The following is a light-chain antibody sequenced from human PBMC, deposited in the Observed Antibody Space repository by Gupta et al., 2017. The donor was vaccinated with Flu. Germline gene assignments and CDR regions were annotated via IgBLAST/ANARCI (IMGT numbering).Light chain of an antibody. CDR2: KNN. Sequence: QSVLTQPPSISAAPGQKVTISCSGSNSHIGNNYVSWSHQFPGTTPKLLISKNNNRPSGIPDRFSGSKSGTSATLGITGLQTGDEADYYCGTWDDSRSGWVFGGGTRLTVL. CDR1: NSHIGNNY. CDR3: GTWDDSRSGWV. V-gene: IGLV1-51*02. J-gene: IGLJ3*02.